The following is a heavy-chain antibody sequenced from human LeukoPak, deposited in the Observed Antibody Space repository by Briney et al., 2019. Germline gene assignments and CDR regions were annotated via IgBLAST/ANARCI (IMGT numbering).Heavy chain of an antibody. CDR3: ARVRGRHAFDI. D-gene: IGHD3-10*01. CDR2: IYYSGST. V-gene: IGHV4-59*01. CDR1: GGSISSYY. Sequence: SETLSLTCTVSGGSISSYYWSWIRQPPGKGLEWIGYIYYSGSTNYNPSLKSRVTISVDTSKNQFSLKLSSVTAADTAVYYCARVRGRHAFDIWGQGTMVTVSS. J-gene: IGHJ3*02.